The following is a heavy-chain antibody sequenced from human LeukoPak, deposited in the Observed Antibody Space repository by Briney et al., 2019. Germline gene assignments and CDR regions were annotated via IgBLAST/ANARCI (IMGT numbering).Heavy chain of an antibody. J-gene: IGHJ4*02. CDR2: ISSTSGDV. D-gene: IGHD2-15*01. V-gene: IGHV3-48*01. Sequence: PGGSLRLSCVASGFSFSRFGMNWVRQAPGKGLEWISHISSTSGDVYYADSVKGRFTISRGNAKNSLYLQMSSLRVEDTAIYYCAQKGGTDHWGQGTLVTVSS. CDR1: GFSFSRFG. CDR3: AQKGGTDH.